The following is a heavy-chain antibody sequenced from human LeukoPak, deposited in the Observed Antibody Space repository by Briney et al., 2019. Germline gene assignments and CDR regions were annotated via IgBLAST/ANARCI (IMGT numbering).Heavy chain of an antibody. Sequence: PSETLSLTCAVYGGSFSGYYWSWIRQPPGKGLEWNGEINHSGSTNYNPSLKSRVTISVDTSKNQFSLKLSSVTAADTAVYYCARVVIDYHYYYYYYMDVWGKGTTVTVSS. CDR1: GGSFSGYY. CDR2: INHSGST. V-gene: IGHV4-34*01. CDR3: ARVVIDYHYYYYYYMDV. J-gene: IGHJ6*03. D-gene: IGHD3-16*02.